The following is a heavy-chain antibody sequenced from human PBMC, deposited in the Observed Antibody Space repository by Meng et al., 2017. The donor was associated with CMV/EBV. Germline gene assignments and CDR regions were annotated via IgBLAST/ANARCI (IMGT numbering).Heavy chain of an antibody. CDR3: ARDSTYYDFWSGYSSGMDV. CDR1: GYTFTSYD. CDR2: MNPNSGNT. V-gene: IGHV1-8*01. Sequence: ASVKVSCKASGYTFTSYDINWVRQATGQGLEWMGWMNPNSGNTGYAQKFQGRVTMTRNTSINTAYMELSSLRSEDTAVYYCARDSTYYDFWSGYSSGMDVWGQGTTVTVSS. J-gene: IGHJ6*02. D-gene: IGHD3-3*01.